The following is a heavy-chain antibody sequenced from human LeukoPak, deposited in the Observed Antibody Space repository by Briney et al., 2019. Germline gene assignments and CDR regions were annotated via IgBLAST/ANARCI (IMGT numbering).Heavy chain of an antibody. CDR3: ARVKGGYDFWSGYPREPSLDY. J-gene: IGHJ4*02. CDR1: GGSISSSNW. Sequence: PSGTLSLTCAVSGGSISSSNWWSWVRQPPGKGLEWIGEIYHSGSTNYNPSLKSRVTISVDKSKNQFSLKLSSVTAADTAVYYCARVKGGYDFWSGYPREPSLDYWGQGTLVTVSS. V-gene: IGHV4-4*02. D-gene: IGHD3-3*01. CDR2: IYHSGST.